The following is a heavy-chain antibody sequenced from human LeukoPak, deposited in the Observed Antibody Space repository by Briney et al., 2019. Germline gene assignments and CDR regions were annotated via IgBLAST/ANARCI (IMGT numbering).Heavy chain of an antibody. J-gene: IGHJ4*02. CDR3: ARAPIVGKERDY. CDR1: GFTFSSYS. CDR2: ISSSSSYI. D-gene: IGHD7-27*01. Sequence: GGSLRLSCAASGFTFSSYSMNWVRQAPGKGLEWVSSISSSSSYIYYADSVKGRFTISRDNAKNSLYLQMNSLRAEDTAVYYCARAPIVGKERDYWGQGTLVTVSS. V-gene: IGHV3-21*01.